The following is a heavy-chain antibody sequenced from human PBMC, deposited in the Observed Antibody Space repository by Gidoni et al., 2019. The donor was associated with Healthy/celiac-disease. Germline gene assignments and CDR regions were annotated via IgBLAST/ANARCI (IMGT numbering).Heavy chain of an antibody. CDR3: TTFGVVVPAAPFDY. CDR2: IKSKTDGGTT. CDR1: GFSFSNAW. Sequence: EVQLVESGGGLVKPGGSLRLSCAAPGFSFSNAWMSWVRQAPEKGLEWGGRIKSKTDGGTTDYAAPVKGRFTISRDDSKNTLYLQMNSLKTEDTAVYYCTTFGVVVPAAPFDYWGQGTLVTVSS. V-gene: IGHV3-15*01. J-gene: IGHJ4*02. D-gene: IGHD2-2*01.